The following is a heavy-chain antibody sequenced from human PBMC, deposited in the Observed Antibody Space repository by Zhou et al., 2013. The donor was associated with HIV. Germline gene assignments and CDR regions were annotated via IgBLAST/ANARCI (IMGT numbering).Heavy chain of an antibody. CDR3: ARYSGSSPGIS. CDR1: GYTFSSYD. J-gene: IGHJ3*01. Sequence: VQLVQSGAEVKKPGASVKVSCKASGYTFSSYDINWVRQAPGQGLEWMGWISAYNGDTNYAQKLQGRVIMTTDTSTNTVYMELRSLRSDDTAVYYCARYSGSSPGISWGQGTMVHRLF. D-gene: IGHD1-26*01. CDR2: ISAYNGDT. V-gene: IGHV1-18*01.